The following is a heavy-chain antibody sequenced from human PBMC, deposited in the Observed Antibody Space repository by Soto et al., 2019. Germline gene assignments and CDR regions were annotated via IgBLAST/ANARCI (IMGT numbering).Heavy chain of an antibody. CDR3: SRGILV. CDR2: ISYGGTT. CDR1: GGSMNSGGYC. Sequence: QVQLQESGPGLVKPSQTLSLTCTVSGGSMNSGGYCWNWIRQHPGEGLEWIGCISYGGTTSYNPSLXSXXTISVDTSKNQFSLMLNSVTAAATAVYYCSRGILVWGQGTLITVSS. J-gene: IGHJ4*02. D-gene: IGHD2-15*01. V-gene: IGHV4-31*03.